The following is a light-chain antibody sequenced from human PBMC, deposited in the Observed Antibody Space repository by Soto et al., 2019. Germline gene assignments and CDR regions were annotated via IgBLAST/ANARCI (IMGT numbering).Light chain of an antibody. CDR3: SSYTNSTTCV. CDR2: EVN. J-gene: IGLJ3*02. CDR1: SSDIGGYNY. V-gene: IGLV2-14*01. Sequence: QSALTQPASVSGSPGQSVTISCTGTSSDIGGYNYVSWYQQHPGKAPKLMIYEVNNRPSGVSNRFSGSKSGNTASLTISGLQAEDEADYYCSSYTNSTTCVFGGGTKLTVL.